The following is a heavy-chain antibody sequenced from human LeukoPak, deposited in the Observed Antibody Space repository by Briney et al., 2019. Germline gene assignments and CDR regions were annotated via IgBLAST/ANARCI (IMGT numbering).Heavy chain of an antibody. CDR1: GFTFSSYW. V-gene: IGHV3-7*01. D-gene: IGHD2-2*01. Sequence: GGSLRLSCAASGFTFSSYWMTWVRQAPGKGLEWVANIKQDGSEEYYVDSVKGRFTVSRDNAKKSLYLQMNSLRAEDTAVYYCARYGAAPAAYYYYYMDVWGKGTTVTVSS. CDR3: ARYGAAPAAYYYYYMDV. J-gene: IGHJ6*03. CDR2: IKQDGSEE.